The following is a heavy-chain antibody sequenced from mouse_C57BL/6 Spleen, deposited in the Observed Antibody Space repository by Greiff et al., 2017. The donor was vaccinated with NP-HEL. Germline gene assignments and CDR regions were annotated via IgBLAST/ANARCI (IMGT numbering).Heavy chain of an antibody. D-gene: IGHD2-3*01. CDR3: ARLMGWPDY. CDR1: GYTFTDYY. CDR2: INPNNGGT. V-gene: IGHV1-26*01. J-gene: IGHJ2*01. Sequence: EVQLQQSGPELVKPGASVKISCKASGYTFTDYYMNWVKQSHGKSLEWIGDINPNNGGTSYNQKFKGKATLTVDKSSSTAYMELRSLTSEDSAVYYCARLMGWPDYWGQGTTLTVSS.